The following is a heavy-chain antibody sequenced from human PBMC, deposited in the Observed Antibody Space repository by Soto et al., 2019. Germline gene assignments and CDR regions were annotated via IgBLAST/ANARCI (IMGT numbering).Heavy chain of an antibody. V-gene: IGHV4-31*03. D-gene: IGHD5-18*01. J-gene: IGHJ6*02. CDR2: IYYSGST. Sequence: QVQLQESGPGLVKPSQTLSLTCIVSGGSISSGGYYWSWIRQHPGKGLEWIGYIYYSGSTYYNPSLQSRVTISVDQAKNQFSLKLSSVTAADTAVYYCARDCRGYSYGYHYYYGMDDWGQGTTVPVS. CDR1: GGSISSGGYY. CDR3: ARDCRGYSYGYHYYYGMDD.